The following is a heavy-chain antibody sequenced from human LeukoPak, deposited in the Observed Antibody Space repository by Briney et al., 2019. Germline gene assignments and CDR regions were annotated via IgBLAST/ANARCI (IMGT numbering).Heavy chain of an antibody. D-gene: IGHD5-18*01. Sequence: GGSLRLSCAASGFTFSDYYMSWIRKAPGKGLEWVSYISSSGSTIYYADSVKGRFTISRDNAKNSLYLQMNSLRAEDTAVYYCASGYSYGFVEWFDPWGQGTLVTVSS. CDR2: ISSSGSTI. V-gene: IGHV3-11*01. CDR1: GFTFSDYY. CDR3: ASGYSYGFVEWFDP. J-gene: IGHJ5*02.